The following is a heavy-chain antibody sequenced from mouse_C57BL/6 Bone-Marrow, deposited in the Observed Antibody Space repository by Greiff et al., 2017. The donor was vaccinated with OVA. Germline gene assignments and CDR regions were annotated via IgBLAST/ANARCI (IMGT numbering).Heavy chain of an antibody. J-gene: IGHJ3*01. D-gene: IGHD2-4*01. V-gene: IGHV1-50*01. CDR3: ARGDDYDGAWFAY. CDR1: GYTFTSYW. CDR2: IDPSDSYT. Sequence: QVQLQQPGAELVKPGASVKLSCKASGYTFTSYWMQWVKQRPGQGLEWIGEIDPSDSYTNYNQKFKGKATLTVDTSSSTAYMPLSSLTSEDSAVYYCARGDDYDGAWFAYWGQGTLVTVSA.